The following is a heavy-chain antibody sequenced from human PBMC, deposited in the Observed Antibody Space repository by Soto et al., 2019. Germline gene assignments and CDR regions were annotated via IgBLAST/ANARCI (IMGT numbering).Heavy chain of an antibody. D-gene: IGHD3-3*01. CDR1: GFTVSSNY. CDR3: ARDPPDYDFWSGYRRDYYYYMDV. J-gene: IGHJ6*03. V-gene: IGHV3-66*01. CDR2: IYSGGST. Sequence: GGSLRLSCAASGFTVSSNYMSWVRQAPGKGLEWVSVIYSGGSTYYADSVKGRFTISRDNSKNTLYLQMNSLRAEDTAVYYCARDPPDYDFWSGYRRDYYYYMDVWGKGTTVTVSS.